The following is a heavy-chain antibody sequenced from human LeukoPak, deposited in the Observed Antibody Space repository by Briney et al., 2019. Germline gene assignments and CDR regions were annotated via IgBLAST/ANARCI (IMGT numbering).Heavy chain of an antibody. D-gene: IGHD2-15*01. CDR1: GFTFSSYG. J-gene: IGHJ4*02. CDR2: ISYDGSNK. V-gene: IGHV3-30*19. CDR3: ARGQLGYCSGGSCYSLWYFDY. Sequence: GGSLRLSCAASGFTFSSYGMHWVRQAPGKGLEWVAVISYDGSNKYYADSVKGRFTISRDNSKNTLYLQMNSLRAEDTAVYYCARGQLGYCSGGSCYSLWYFDYWGQGTLVTVSS.